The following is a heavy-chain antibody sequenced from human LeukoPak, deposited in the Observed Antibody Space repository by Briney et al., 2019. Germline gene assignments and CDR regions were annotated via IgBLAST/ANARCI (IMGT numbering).Heavy chain of an antibody. CDR1: GGSISSGGYY. J-gene: IGHJ5*02. Sequence: SSETLSLTCTVSGGSISSGGYYWSWIRQHPGKGLEWIGYIYYSGSTYYNPSLKSRVTISVDTSKNQFSLKLSSVTAADTAVYYCARGDLNVPAAMKFDPWGQGTLVTVSS. CDR2: IYYSGST. V-gene: IGHV4-31*03. D-gene: IGHD2-2*01. CDR3: ARGDLNVPAAMKFDP.